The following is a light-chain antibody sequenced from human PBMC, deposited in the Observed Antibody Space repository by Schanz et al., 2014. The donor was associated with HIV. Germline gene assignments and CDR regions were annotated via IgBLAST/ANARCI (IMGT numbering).Light chain of an antibody. J-gene: IGKJ1*01. CDR2: KAS. Sequence: DIQMTQSPSTLSASVGDRVTITCRASQTISSWLAWYQQKPGKVPKLLIYKASNLESGVPSRFSGGGSGTEFTLTISSLQPDDFATYYCQQYNSDSGTFGQGTKVEIK. V-gene: IGKV1-5*03. CDR1: QTISSW. CDR3: QQYNSDSGT.